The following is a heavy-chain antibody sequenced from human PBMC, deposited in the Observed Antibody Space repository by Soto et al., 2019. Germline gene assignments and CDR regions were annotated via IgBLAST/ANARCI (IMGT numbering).Heavy chain of an antibody. D-gene: IGHD2-2*01. CDR3: ARRPSADWFDS. J-gene: IGHJ5*01. V-gene: IGHV1-18*01. CDR1: GYTFTNYA. Sequence: ASVKVSCKASGYTFTNYAITWVRQAPGQGLEWMGWISVHNGNTNYAEKVQGRVTLTTDTSTNTAYMELRSLGSDDTAVYYCARRPSADWFDSWGQGTLVTVSS. CDR2: ISVHNGNT.